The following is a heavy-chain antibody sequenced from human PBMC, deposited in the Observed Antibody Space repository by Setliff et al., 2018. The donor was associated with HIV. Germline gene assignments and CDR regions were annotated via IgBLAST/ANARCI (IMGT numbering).Heavy chain of an antibody. CDR3: ARDSGGYNYGFAVGSFDY. CDR1: GGSFSGYY. D-gene: IGHD5-18*01. Sequence: KSSETLSLTCAVYGGSFSGYYWSWIRQPPGKGLEWIGEINHSGSTNYNPSLKSRVTIAVDTSKNQFSLKLTSVAAADTAVYYCARDSGGYNYGFAVGSFDYWGQGALVTVSS. CDR2: INHSGST. J-gene: IGHJ4*02. V-gene: IGHV4-34*01.